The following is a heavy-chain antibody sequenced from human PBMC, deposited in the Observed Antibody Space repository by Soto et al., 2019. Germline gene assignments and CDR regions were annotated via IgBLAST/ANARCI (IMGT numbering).Heavy chain of an antibody. J-gene: IGHJ4*02. CDR1: GYTFTGYY. V-gene: IGHV1-2*02. CDR2: INPNSGGT. Sequence: ASVKVSCKASGYTFTGYYMHWVRQAPGQGLEWMGWINPNSGGTNYAQKFQGRVTVTRDTSISTAYMELSRLRSDDTAVYYCARVPVEMATIEDYWGQGTLVTVS. CDR3: ARVPVEMATIEDY. D-gene: IGHD5-12*01.